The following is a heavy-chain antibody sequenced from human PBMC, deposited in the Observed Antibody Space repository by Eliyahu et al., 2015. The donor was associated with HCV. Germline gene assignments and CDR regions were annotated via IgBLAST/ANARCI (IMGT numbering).Heavy chain of an antibody. V-gene: IGHV3-30*18. J-gene: IGHJ4*02. CDR3: AKDRGGGSGWNIFDH. CDR2: ISYDAGTQ. Sequence: QVQLVESGGGVVRPGTSLRLXCXASGXIFRXYGXHWVRQAPGKGLEWVXLISYDAGTQYYTDSVKGRFTISRDNSKNTLYLQMNNLTVEDTAVYYCAKDRGGGSGWNIFDHWGQGILVTVSS. CDR1: GXIFRXYG. D-gene: IGHD6-19*01.